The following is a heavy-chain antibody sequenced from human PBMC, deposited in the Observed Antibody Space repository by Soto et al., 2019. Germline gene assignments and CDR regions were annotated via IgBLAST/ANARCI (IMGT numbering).Heavy chain of an antibody. CDR2: ISSSGSSI. J-gene: IGHJ4*02. V-gene: IGHV3-23*01. D-gene: IGHD3-9*01. CDR3: AKVSDVDWLFW. Sequence: EVQLLESGGGLVQPGGSLRLSCAASGLMFTDYAMSWVRQAPGKGLEWVASISSSGSSIYYADSVKGRFTISRDNFKNTLYLQMNSLRPEDTAIYYCAKVSDVDWLFWWGQGTLVTVSS. CDR1: GLMFTDYA.